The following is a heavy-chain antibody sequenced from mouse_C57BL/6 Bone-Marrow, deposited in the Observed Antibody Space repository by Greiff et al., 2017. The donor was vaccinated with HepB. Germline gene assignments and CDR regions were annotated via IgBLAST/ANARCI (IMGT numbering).Heavy chain of an antibody. D-gene: IGHD1-1*01. CDR2: IDPSDSYT. CDR1: GYTFTSYW. V-gene: IGHV1-69*01. J-gene: IGHJ4*01. CDR3: ARGGGSSRDYAMDY. Sequence: QVQLQQSGAELVRPGTSVKVSCKASGYTFTSYWMHWVKQRPGQGLEWIGEIDPSDSYTNYNQKFKGKSTLTVDKSSSTAYMQLSSLTSEDSAVYYCARGGGSSRDYAMDYWGQGTSVTVSS.